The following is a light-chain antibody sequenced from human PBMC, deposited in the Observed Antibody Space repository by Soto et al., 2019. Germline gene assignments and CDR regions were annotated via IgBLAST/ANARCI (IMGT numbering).Light chain of an antibody. Sequence: EIVLTQSPATLSLSPGERATLSCRASQSVSSYLAWYQQKPGQAPRLLIYDASNRTTGIPSRFNGSGSGTDFTITISRLEPEDFAVYYCQQRSNWPRTFGQGTKLEVK. CDR1: QSVSSY. CDR2: DAS. CDR3: QQRSNWPRT. V-gene: IGKV3-11*01. J-gene: IGKJ2*01.